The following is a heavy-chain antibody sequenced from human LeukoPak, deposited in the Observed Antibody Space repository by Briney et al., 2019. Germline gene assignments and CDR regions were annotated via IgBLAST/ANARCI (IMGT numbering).Heavy chain of an antibody. J-gene: IGHJ4*02. CDR1: GYTFTSYG. Sequence: ASVKVSCKASGYTFTSYGISWVRQAPGQGLEWMGWISAYNGNTNYAQKLQGRVTITADESTSTAYMELSSLRSEDTAVYYCARMYYYDSSGFFDYWGQGTLVTVSS. CDR3: ARMYYYDSSGFFDY. CDR2: ISAYNGNT. V-gene: IGHV1-18*01. D-gene: IGHD3-22*01.